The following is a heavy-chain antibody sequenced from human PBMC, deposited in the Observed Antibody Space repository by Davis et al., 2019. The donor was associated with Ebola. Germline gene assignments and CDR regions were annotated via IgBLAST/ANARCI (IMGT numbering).Heavy chain of an antibody. CDR1: GFTFGDYA. CDR2: IRSKGYGGKT. V-gene: IGHV3-49*04. CDR3: SRDLKKPRPYYYYGMDV. D-gene: IGHD6-6*01. J-gene: IGHJ6*02. Sequence: GGSLRLSCAASGFTFGDYAMNWVRQAPGKGLEWIGFIRSKGYGGKTEYAASVKRRFTTSRDDFTSVAYLQMNSLKTEDTAVYYCSRDLKKPRPYYYYGMDVWGLGTMVTVFS.